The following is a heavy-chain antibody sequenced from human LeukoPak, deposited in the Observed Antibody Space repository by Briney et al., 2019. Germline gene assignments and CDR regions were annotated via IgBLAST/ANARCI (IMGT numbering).Heavy chain of an antibody. V-gene: IGHV3-7*01. CDR3: ARVGYSGWNLEY. CDR2: INQGGSVK. D-gene: IGHD5-12*01. CDR1: GFTFRSYW. Sequence: PGGSLRLSCAASGFTFRSYWMSWVRQAPGKGLEWVANINQGGSVKYYVDCVKGRFTISRDDAKNSLYVQMNSLRDEDTAVYYCARVGYSGWNLEYWGQGTLVTVSS. J-gene: IGHJ4*02.